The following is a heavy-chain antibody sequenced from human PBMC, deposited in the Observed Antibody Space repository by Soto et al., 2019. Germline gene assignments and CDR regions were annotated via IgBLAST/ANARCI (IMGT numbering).Heavy chain of an antibody. CDR1: GYTFTTYY. CDR3: ARAGYYDSSGYDGFDI. J-gene: IGHJ3*02. D-gene: IGHD3-22*01. Sequence: QVQLVQSGAEVKKPGASVKVCCKASGYTFTTYYMHWIRQAPGQGLEWMGIIDPRAGSTSHAQKFQGRVTMTRDTSTSTVYMDLRSLRSEDTAVYYCARAGYYDSSGYDGFDIWGQGTMVTVSS. CDR2: IDPRAGST. V-gene: IGHV1-46*01.